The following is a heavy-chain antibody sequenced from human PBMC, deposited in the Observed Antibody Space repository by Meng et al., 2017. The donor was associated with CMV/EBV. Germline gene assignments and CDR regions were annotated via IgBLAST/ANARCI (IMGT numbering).Heavy chain of an antibody. Sequence: DSLPKLRTPPHALPPPCPLAGVSLLHRGGGGGLIRPAPGKALEWLALIYWDDAKRYSPSLKSRLTITKDTSKNQVVLTMTNMDPVDTATYYCAHKGRRMAAAGIIWFDPWGQGTLVTVSS. V-gene: IGHV2-5*02. J-gene: IGHJ5*02. D-gene: IGHD6-13*01. CDR1: GVSLLHRGGG. CDR2: IYWDDAK. CDR3: AHKGRRMAAAGIIWFDP.